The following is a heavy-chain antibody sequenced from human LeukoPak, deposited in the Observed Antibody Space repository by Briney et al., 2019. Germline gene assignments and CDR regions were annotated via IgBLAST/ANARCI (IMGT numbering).Heavy chain of an antibody. CDR2: ITSSGSYI. CDR3: VRDLSGWYVDY. Sequence: GGSLRLSCAASGFTFSSYWMNWVRQAPRKGLEWVSSITSSGSYIYYADSVKGRFTISRDNAKNSLYLQMNSLRAEDTAVYYCVRDLSGWYVDYWGQGTLVTVSS. V-gene: IGHV3-21*01. CDR1: GFTFSSYW. D-gene: IGHD1-26*01. J-gene: IGHJ4*02.